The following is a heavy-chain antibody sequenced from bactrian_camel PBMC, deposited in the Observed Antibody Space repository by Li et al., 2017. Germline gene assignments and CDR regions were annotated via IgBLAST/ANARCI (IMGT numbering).Heavy chain of an antibody. CDR2: INSDGRT. D-gene: IGHD2*01. V-gene: IGHV3S53*01. J-gene: IGHJ4*01. CDR1: GAVYSRYC. CDR3: AAESRPCGEEWYWRSYGY. Sequence: QLVEFGGGSVRAGGSLRLSCAASGAVYSRYCWGWFRQAPGKEREGIAIINSDGRTSYADSVKGRFTTSRDDATNSLFLQMNSLKPEDTAMYYCAAESRPCGEEWYWRSYGYWGQGTQVTVS.